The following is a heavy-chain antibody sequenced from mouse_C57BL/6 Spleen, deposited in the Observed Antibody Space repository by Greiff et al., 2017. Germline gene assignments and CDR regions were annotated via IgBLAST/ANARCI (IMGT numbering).Heavy chain of an antibody. J-gene: IGHJ2*01. CDR3: ARGELDY. CDR1: GFTINNTY. Sequence: EVQLQQSVAELVRPGASVKLSCTASGFTINNTYMHWVKQRPEQGLEWIGSIDPANGNTKYDPKFKGKATITADTTSNTAYLQLSSLTSADTASYSGARGELDYWGQGTTLTVSS. V-gene: IGHV14-3*01. CDR2: IDPANGNT.